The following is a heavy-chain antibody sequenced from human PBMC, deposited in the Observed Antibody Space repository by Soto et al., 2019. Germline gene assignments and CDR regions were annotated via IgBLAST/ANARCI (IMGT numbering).Heavy chain of an antibody. V-gene: IGHV4-39*01. CDR2: IYYSGST. J-gene: IGHJ4*02. CDR1: GGSISSISYY. CDR3: ARHVKLGYCSSTSCAVLYDY. D-gene: IGHD2-2*01. Sequence: LSLTCTVSGGSISSISYYWGWIRQPPGKGLEWIGSIYYSGSTYYNPSLKSRVTISVDTSKNQFSLKLSSVTAADTAVYYCARHVKLGYCSSTSCAVLYDYWGQGTLVTVSS.